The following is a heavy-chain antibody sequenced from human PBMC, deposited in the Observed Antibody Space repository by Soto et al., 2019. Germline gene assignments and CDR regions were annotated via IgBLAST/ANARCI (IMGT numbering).Heavy chain of an antibody. CDR3: ARDQGDYYDSSGYYYVPWFDP. Sequence: GGSLRLSCAASGFTFSSYAMHWVRQAPGKGLEWVAVISYDGSNKYYADSVKGRFTISRDNSKNTLYLQMNSLRAEDTAVYYCARDQGDYYDSSGYYYVPWFDPWGQGTLVTVSS. CDR1: GFTFSSYA. D-gene: IGHD3-22*01. CDR2: ISYDGSNK. J-gene: IGHJ5*02. V-gene: IGHV3-30-3*01.